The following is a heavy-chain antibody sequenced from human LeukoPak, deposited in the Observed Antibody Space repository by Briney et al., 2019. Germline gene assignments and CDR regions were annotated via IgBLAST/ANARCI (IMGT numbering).Heavy chain of an antibody. CDR3: ARDIAVAGTGFDY. J-gene: IGHJ4*02. Sequence: SETLSLTCTVSGGSISSSSYYWGWIRQPPGKGLEWIGSIYYSGSTYYNPSLKSRVTISVDTSKNQFSLKLSSVTAADTAVYYCARDIAVAGTGFDYWGQGTLVTVSS. CDR1: GGSISSSSYY. D-gene: IGHD6-19*01. V-gene: IGHV4-39*07. CDR2: IYYSGST.